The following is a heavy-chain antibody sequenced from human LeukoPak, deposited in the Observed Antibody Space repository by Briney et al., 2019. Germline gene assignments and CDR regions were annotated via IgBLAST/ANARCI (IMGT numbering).Heavy chain of an antibody. V-gene: IGHV1-8*01. J-gene: IGHJ5*02. CDR2: MHPNSGTT. D-gene: IGHD1-1*01. Sequence: ASVKVSCTTSGYPFTTYEINWVRQAAGQGLEWMGWMHPNSGTTAYAHKFQGRVTMTRDTPISTAYIELSSLRSDDTAVYFCARGPRNGPWGQGTLVTVSS. CDR3: ARGPRNGP. CDR1: GYPFTTYE.